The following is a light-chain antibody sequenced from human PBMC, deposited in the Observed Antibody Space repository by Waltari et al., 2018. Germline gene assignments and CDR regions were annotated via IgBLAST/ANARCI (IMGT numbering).Light chain of an antibody. CDR3: SSYTSSSTLYV. CDR1: RRDVGGYNY. CDR2: EVS. V-gene: IGLV2-14*01. J-gene: IGLJ1*01. Sequence: QSALTQPASVSGSPGQSITISCTGTRRDVGGYNYVSWYQQPPGKAPKLMIYEVSNRPSGVSNRFSGSKSGNTASLTISGLQAEDEADYYCSSYTSSSTLYVFGTGTKVTVL.